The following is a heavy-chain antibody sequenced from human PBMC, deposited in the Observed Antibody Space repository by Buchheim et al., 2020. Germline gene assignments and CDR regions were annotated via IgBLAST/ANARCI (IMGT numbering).Heavy chain of an antibody. CDR3: AGKSYYYDSSGYYAL. CDR2: IYSGGST. V-gene: IGHV3-66*01. D-gene: IGHD3-22*01. Sequence: EVQLVESGGGLVQPGGSLRLSCAASGFTVSSNYMSWVRQAPGKGLEWVSVIYSGGSTYYADSVKGRFTISRDNSKNTLYLPMNSLGAEDTAVYYCAGKSYYYDSSGYYALWGQRTL. J-gene: IGHJ4*02. CDR1: GFTVSSNY.